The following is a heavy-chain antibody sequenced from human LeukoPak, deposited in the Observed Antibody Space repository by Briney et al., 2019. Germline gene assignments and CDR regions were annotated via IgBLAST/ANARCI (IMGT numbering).Heavy chain of an antibody. CDR1: GFTFDYYW. Sequence: GGSLRLSCAASGFTFDYYWMHWVRQAPGKGLMWVSRINTDGSNTHYADSVKGRFTISRDNAMNTLYLQMNGLRVEDTAVYYCVVWGEDRSGHRFDFWGQGTLVTVSS. CDR3: VVWGEDRSGHRFDF. V-gene: IGHV3-74*01. J-gene: IGHJ4*02. CDR2: INTDGSNT. D-gene: IGHD3-22*01.